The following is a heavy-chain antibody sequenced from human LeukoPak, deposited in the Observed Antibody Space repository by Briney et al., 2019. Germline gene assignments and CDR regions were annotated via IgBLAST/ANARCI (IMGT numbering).Heavy chain of an antibody. CDR3: AVNVLGAWRYYGSGSYYNRGGGFDY. CDR1: GGSFSGYY. V-gene: IGHV4-34*01. Sequence: SETLSLTCAVYGGSFSGYYWSWIRQPPGKGLEWIGEINHSGSTNYNPSLKSRVTISVDTSKNQFSLKLSSVTAADTAVYYCAVNVLGAWRYYGSGSYYNRGGGFDYWGKGTLVTVSS. CDR2: INHSGST. D-gene: IGHD3-10*01. J-gene: IGHJ4*02.